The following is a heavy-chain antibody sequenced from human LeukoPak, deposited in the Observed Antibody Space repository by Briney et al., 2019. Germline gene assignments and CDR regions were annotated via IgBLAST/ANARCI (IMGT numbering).Heavy chain of an antibody. CDR1: GFTFSSYA. D-gene: IGHD6-13*01. CDR2: ISGSGGST. J-gene: IGHJ4*02. Sequence: PGGSLRLSCAASGFTFSSYAMSWVRQAPGKGLEWVSAISGSGGSTYYADSVKGRFTISRDNSKNTLYLQMNSLRAEDTAVYYCARKGGSSWSPGVGYWGQGTLVTVSS. V-gene: IGHV3-23*01. CDR3: ARKGGSSWSPGVGY.